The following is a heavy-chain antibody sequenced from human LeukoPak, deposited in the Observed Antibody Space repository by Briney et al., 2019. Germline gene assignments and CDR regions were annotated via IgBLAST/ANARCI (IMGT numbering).Heavy chain of an antibody. CDR3: ARAIPARSYYDSSGYYRPDAFDI. Sequence: ASVKVSCKASGYTFTSYGISWVRQAPGQGLEWMGWISAYNGNTNYAQKLQGRVTMTTDTSTSTAYMELRSLRSEDTAVYYCARAIPARSYYDSSGYYRPDAFDIWGQGTMVTVSS. J-gene: IGHJ3*02. CDR2: ISAYNGNT. CDR1: GYTFTSYG. D-gene: IGHD3-22*01. V-gene: IGHV1-18*01.